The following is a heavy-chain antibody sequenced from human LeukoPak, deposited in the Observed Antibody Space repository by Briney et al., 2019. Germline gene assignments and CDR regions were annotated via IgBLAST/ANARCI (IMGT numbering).Heavy chain of an antibody. J-gene: IGHJ4*02. CDR3: AKSLSSWFGDLFDS. CDR1: GFTSTRNV. Sequence: PGGSLRLSCAASGFTSTRNVMSWVRQAPGKGLEWVSTISDRGATFYADSVKGRFTTSRDNSNHTLYLQMNSLRDGDSAVYFCAKSLSSWFGDLFDSWGQGALVTVSS. D-gene: IGHD3-10*01. V-gene: IGHV3-23*01. CDR2: ISDRGAT.